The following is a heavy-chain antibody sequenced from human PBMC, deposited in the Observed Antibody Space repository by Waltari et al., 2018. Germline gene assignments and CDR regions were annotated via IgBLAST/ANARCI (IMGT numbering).Heavy chain of an antibody. CDR2: LSGSGNGT. CDR1: GFMFSNYD. D-gene: IGHD3-9*01. Sequence: EVKLVESGGGLVQPGGSLRVSCEVSGFMFSNYDMSWVRQAPGKGPEWVSRLSGSGNGTHYADSVKRRFTISRDNSKNTLYLQMNSLRAEDTAVYYCARDISTGQYNFGYWGQGTLVTVSS. V-gene: IGHV3-23*04. J-gene: IGHJ4*02. CDR3: ARDISTGQYNFGY.